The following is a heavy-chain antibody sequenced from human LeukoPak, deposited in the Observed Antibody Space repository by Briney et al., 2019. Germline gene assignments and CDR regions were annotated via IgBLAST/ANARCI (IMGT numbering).Heavy chain of an antibody. CDR2: IYYSVNT. CDR3: ARAGRPYYYYYYYMDV. Sequence: SETLSLTCAVSGGSISSGGYSWSWIRQPPGKGLEWIGYIYYSVNTYYSPSLKSRVTISVDTSKNQFSLKLSSVTAADTAVYYCARAGRPYYYYYYYMDVWGKGTTVTVSS. V-gene: IGHV4-30-4*07. J-gene: IGHJ6*03. CDR1: GGSISSGGYS.